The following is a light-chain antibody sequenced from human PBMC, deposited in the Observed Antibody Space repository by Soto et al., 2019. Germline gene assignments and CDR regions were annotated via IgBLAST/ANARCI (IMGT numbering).Light chain of an antibody. V-gene: IGLV2-14*01. CDR1: SSDVGGYNY. CDR3: SSYTSSSNTWV. CDR2: DVS. Sequence: QSALTQPASVSGSPGQSITISCTGTSSDVGGYNYVSWYQQHPGKDPKLMIYDVSNRPSGVSNRFSGSKSGNTASLTISGLQAEDEADYYCSSYTSSSNTWVFGGGTKLTVL. J-gene: IGLJ3*02.